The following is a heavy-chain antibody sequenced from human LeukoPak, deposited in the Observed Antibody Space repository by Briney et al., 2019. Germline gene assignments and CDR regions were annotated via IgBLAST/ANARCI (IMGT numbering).Heavy chain of an antibody. CDR2: IIPMLGTT. CDR1: GGTFSNYA. J-gene: IGHJ5*02. D-gene: IGHD5-12*01. CDR3: ARASGYENNWLDP. Sequence: SVKVSCKASGGTFSNYAISWVRQAPGQGLEWMGRIIPMLGTTKYAQKFQGRVTITADKFTTTAHMELSSLASEDTAIYYCARASGYENNWLDPWGQGTLVSVSS. V-gene: IGHV1-69*04.